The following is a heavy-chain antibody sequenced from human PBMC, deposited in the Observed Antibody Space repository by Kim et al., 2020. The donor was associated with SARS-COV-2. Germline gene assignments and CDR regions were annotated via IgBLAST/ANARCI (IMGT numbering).Heavy chain of an antibody. CDR3: ARGPNVDGGN. CDR2: INSDASRT. V-gene: IGHV3-74*03. CDR1: GFTFSSSG. Sequence: GGSLRLSCAASGFTFSSSGMHWVRQAPGKGLVWVSAINSDASRTKYADSVKGRFTISRDNAKNTLDLQMNSLRAEYTAVYYCARGPNVDGGNWGQGTLVT. J-gene: IGHJ4*02. D-gene: IGHD7-27*01.